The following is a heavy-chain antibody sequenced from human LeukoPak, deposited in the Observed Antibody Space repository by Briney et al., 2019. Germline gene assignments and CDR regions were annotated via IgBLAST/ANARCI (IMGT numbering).Heavy chain of an antibody. CDR3: AISRGYSYGYLLDY. V-gene: IGHV1-2*02. CDR1: GYTFTSYG. Sequence: GASVKVSCKASGYTFTSYGISWVRQAPGQGLEWMGWINPNSGGTNYAQKFQGRVTMTRDTSISTAYMELSRLRSDDTAVYYCAISRGYSYGYLLDYWGQGTLVTVSS. D-gene: IGHD5-18*01. J-gene: IGHJ4*02. CDR2: INPNSGGT.